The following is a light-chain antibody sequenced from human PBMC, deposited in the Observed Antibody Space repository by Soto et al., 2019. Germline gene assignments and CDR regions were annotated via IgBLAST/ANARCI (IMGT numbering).Light chain of an antibody. CDR3: QQYGGSPFT. CDR1: QSVSSN. J-gene: IGKJ3*01. CDR2: AAS. V-gene: IGKV3-20*01. Sequence: ETVMTQSPATLSVAPGERATLSCRASQSVSSNFAWYQQKPGQAPRLLICAASTRATGVPDRFSGTGSGTDFALTISRLETDDSAVYYCQQYGGSPFTFGPGTKVDI.